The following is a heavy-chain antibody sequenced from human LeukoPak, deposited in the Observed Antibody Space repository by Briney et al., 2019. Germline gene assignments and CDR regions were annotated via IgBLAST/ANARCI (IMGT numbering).Heavy chain of an antibody. Sequence: SVKVSCKASGGTFSSYAISWVRQAPGQGLEWMGRIIPILGIANYAQKFQGRVTITADKSTSTAYLELSSLRSEDTAVYYCVTGFTTMAVDYFDYWGQGTLVTVSP. CDR1: GGTFSSYA. D-gene: IGHD5-18*01. J-gene: IGHJ4*02. CDR2: IIPILGIA. V-gene: IGHV1-69*04. CDR3: VTGFTTMAVDYFDY.